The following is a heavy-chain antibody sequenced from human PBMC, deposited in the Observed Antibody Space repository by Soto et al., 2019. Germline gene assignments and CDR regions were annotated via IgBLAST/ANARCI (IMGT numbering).Heavy chain of an antibody. CDR1: GYTFSNCY. D-gene: IGHD5-12*01. V-gene: IGHV1-46*01. Sequence: ASVQVSCKGAGYTFSNCYMHWVRQAPGQGLEWMGIINPSGDSTSYAKEFQGRVTMTRETSTSTLYMELSSLRSEDTAVYYCARATRSGSPHFDHWGQGTLVTVSS. J-gene: IGHJ4*02. CDR2: INPSGDST. CDR3: ARATRSGSPHFDH.